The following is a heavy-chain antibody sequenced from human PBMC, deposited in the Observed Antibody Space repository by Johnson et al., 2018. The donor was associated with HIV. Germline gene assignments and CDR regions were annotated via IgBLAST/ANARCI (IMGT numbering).Heavy chain of an antibody. CDR2: ISGSGGST. Sequence: VQLVESGGGLVQPGGSLRLSCAASGFTFSSYAMSWVRQAPGKGLEWVSAISGSGGSTYYADSVKGRFTISRDNSKNTLYLQMNSLRAEDTAVYYCAKDNYYYDSSGYYPDAVDIWGQGTMVTVSS. J-gene: IGHJ3*02. V-gene: IGHV3-23*04. CDR3: AKDNYYYDSSGYYPDAVDI. D-gene: IGHD3-22*01. CDR1: GFTFSSYA.